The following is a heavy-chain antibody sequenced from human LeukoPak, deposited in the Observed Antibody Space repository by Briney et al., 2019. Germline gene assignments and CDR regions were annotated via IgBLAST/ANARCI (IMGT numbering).Heavy chain of an antibody. J-gene: IGHJ4*02. CDR3: ARSYYDSSGPHGGDY. D-gene: IGHD3-22*01. Sequence: GGSLRLSCTASEFTFSIYWMSWVRQAPGKGLEWVANIKQDGSEKYYVGSVKGRFTISRDNAKNSLYLQMNSLRAEDTAVYYCARSYYDSSGPHGGDYWGQGTLVTVSS. V-gene: IGHV3-7*01. CDR2: IKQDGSEK. CDR1: EFTFSIYW.